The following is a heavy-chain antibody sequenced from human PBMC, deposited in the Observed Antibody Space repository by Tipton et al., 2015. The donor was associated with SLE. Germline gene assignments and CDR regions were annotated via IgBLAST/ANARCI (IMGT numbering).Heavy chain of an antibody. CDR3: ARAGGIAARSYYYYYYMDV. J-gene: IGHJ6*03. CDR1: GGSISSGAHY. Sequence: TLSLTCTVSGGSISSGAHYWSWIRQSAGKGLEWIGYIYYSGSTNYNPSLKSRVTISVDTSKNQFSLKLSSVTAADTAVYYCARAGGIAARSYYYYYYMDVWGKGTTVTVSS. CDR2: IYYSGST. V-gene: IGHV4-61*10. D-gene: IGHD6-6*01.